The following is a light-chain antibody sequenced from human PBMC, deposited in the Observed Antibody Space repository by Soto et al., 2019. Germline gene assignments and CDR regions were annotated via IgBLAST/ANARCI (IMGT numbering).Light chain of an antibody. CDR2: NAS. Sequence: DIQMTQSPSTLSASVGDRVTITCRASQSISSWLAWYQQKPGKAPKLLIYNASSLESGVPSRFSGSGSGTDFLLTISCLQHDDFAYYYWHHYNSSWTFGEGTKVEIK. V-gene: IGKV1-5*03. CDR1: QSISSW. J-gene: IGKJ1*01. CDR3: HHYNSSWT.